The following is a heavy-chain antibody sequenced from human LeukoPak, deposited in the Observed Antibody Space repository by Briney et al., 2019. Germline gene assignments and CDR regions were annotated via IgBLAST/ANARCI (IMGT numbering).Heavy chain of an antibody. CDR2: IYYSGST. D-gene: IGHD2-2*01. CDR3: ARLVRYCTSTSCSYFDY. V-gene: IGHV4-39*01. J-gene: IGHJ4*02. CDR1: GGSISSSSYY. Sequence: SSETLSLTCTVSGGSISSSSYYWGWIRQPPGKGLEWIGSIYYSGSTYYNPSLRSRVTISVDTPKNQFSLKLSSVTAADTAVYYCARLVRYCTSTSCSYFDYWGQGTLVTASS.